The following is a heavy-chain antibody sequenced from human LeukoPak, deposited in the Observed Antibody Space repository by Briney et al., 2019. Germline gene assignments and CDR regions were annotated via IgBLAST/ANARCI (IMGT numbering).Heavy chain of an antibody. D-gene: IGHD3-22*01. J-gene: IGHJ6*02. CDR1: GGSFSGYY. CDR2: INHSGGT. CDR3: ARGHKTYYYDSSGYYPPRGYYYYYGMDV. V-gene: IGHV4-34*01. Sequence: SETLSLTCAVYGGSFSGYYWSWIRQPPGKGLEWIGEINHSGGTNYNPSLKSRVTISVDTSKNQFSLKLSSVTAADTAVYYCARGHKTYYYDSSGYYPPRGYYYYYGMDVWGQGTTVTVSS.